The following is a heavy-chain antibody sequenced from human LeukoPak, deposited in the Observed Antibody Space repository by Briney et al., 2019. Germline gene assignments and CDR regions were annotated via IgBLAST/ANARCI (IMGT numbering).Heavy chain of an antibody. CDR2: MNPNSGNT. CDR3: ARGPVAVAAYYFDY. J-gene: IGHJ4*02. Sequence: ASVKVSCKASGYTFSTYDIYWVRQATGQGLEWMGWMNPNSGNTGYAQKFQGRVTMTRNTSIRTAYMELSSLRSEDTAVYYCARGPVAVAAYYFDYWGQGTLVTVSS. V-gene: IGHV1-8*01. CDR1: GYTFSTYD. D-gene: IGHD6-19*01.